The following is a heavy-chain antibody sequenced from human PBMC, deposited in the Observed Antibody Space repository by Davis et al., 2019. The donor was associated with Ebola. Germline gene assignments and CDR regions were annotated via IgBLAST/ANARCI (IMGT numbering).Heavy chain of an antibody. J-gene: IGHJ6*02. CDR1: GFTFSSYG. V-gene: IGHV3-30*18. CDR2: ISYDGSNK. CDR3: AKSYYYYGMDV. Sequence: PAGSLRLSCAASGFTFSSYGMHWVRQAPGKGLEWVAVISYDGSNKYYADSVKGRFTISRDNSKNTLYLQMNSLRAEDTAVYYCAKSYYYYGMDVRGQGTTVTVSS.